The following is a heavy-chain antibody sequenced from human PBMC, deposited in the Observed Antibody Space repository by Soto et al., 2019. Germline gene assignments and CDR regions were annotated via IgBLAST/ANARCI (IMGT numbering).Heavy chain of an antibody. CDR3: AKVGLTGWFDP. J-gene: IGHJ5*02. Sequence: EVQLVESGGGLVQPGGTLRLSCAASGFIFSMYSMTWVRQAPGKGLEWVSYISSGGSNKYYADSVKGRFTISRDNAKNSLYLHMNSLRDEDTAVYYCAKVGLTGWFDPWGQGTLVTVSS. CDR2: ISSGGSNK. CDR1: GFIFSMYS. D-gene: IGHD3-16*01. V-gene: IGHV3-48*02.